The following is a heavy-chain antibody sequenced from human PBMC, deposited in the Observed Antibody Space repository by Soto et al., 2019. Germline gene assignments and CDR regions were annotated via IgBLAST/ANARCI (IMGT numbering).Heavy chain of an antibody. CDR3: ARGPPKWGLAF. CDR2: MSSNSGHT. V-gene: IGHV1-8*01. CDR1: GYNFISYD. D-gene: IGHD7-27*01. Sequence: GASVKVSCKASGYNFISYDFNWVRHAAGQGPECMGWMSSNSGHTGYAQKFQGRVTMTRDISRSTAYMELSSLRSEDTAVYYCARGPPKWGLAFWGPGVLVTVSS. J-gene: IGHJ4*02.